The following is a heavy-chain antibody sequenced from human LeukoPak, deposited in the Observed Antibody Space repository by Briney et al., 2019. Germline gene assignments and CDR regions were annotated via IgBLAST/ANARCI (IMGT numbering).Heavy chain of an antibody. V-gene: IGHV4-59*01. CDR1: GGSISSYY. CDR3: ARDDSSSSYFDY. J-gene: IGHJ4*02. Sequence: PSETLSLTCTVSGGSISSYYWSWIRQPPGKGLEWIGYIYYSGSTNYNPSLKSRVTISVDTSKNQFSLKLSSVTAADTAVYYCARDDSSSSYFDYWDQGTLVTVSS. CDR2: IYYSGST. D-gene: IGHD6-6*01.